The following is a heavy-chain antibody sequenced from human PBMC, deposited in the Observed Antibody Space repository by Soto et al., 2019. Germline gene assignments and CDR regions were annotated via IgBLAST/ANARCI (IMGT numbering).Heavy chain of an antibody. CDR2: TYYRSKWYD. Sequence: SQTLSLTCAISGDSVPSNSAAWNWIRQSPSRGLEWLGRTYYRSKWYDDYAVSVKSRITINPDTSKNQFSLQMNSVTPEDTAVYYCARVNWNLGYYGMDVWGQGTTVTVS. CDR3: ARVNWNLGYYGMDV. J-gene: IGHJ6*02. D-gene: IGHD1-1*01. V-gene: IGHV6-1*01. CDR1: GDSVPSNSAA.